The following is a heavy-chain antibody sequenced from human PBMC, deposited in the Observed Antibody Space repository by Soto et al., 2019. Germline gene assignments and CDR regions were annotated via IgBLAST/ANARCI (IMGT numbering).Heavy chain of an antibody. Sequence: PGGSLRLSCAASGFTFSSYAMSWVRQAPGKGLEWVSAISGSGVSTYYADSVKGRFTISRDNSKNTLYLQMNSLRAEDTAVYYCAKSPGMYYYDSSGYYHYDCWGQGTLVTVSS. CDR2: ISGSGVST. D-gene: IGHD3-22*01. CDR3: AKSPGMYYYDSSGYYHYDC. V-gene: IGHV3-23*01. J-gene: IGHJ4*02. CDR1: GFTFSSYA.